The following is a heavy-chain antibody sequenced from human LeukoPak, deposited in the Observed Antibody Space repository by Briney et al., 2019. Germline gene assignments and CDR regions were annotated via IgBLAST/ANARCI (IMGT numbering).Heavy chain of an antibody. D-gene: IGHD3-9*01. Sequence: ASVKVSCKASGYTFTGYYIHWVRQAPGQGLEWMGWINPNSGGTNYAQKFQGRVTMTRDTSISTAYMELSSLRSEDTAVYYCARGWGPLRYFDWLLPRDYYYYMDVWGKGTTVTISS. CDR2: INPNSGGT. CDR3: ARGWGPLRYFDWLLPRDYYYYMDV. J-gene: IGHJ6*03. CDR1: GYTFTGYY. V-gene: IGHV1-2*02.